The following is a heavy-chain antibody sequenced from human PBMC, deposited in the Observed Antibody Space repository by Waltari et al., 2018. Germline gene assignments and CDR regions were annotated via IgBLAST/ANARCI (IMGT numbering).Heavy chain of an antibody. V-gene: IGHV1-69*12. CDR3: ARDLGIGSRQAYYYYMDV. CDR2: IIPIFGTA. D-gene: IGHD1-26*01. Sequence: QVQLVQSGAEVKKPGSSVKVSCKASGGTFSSYAISWVRQAPGQGLEWMGGIIPIFGTANYAQKFQGRVTITADESTSTAYMELSSLRSEDTAVYYCARDLGIGSRQAYYYYMDVWGKGTTVTVSS. J-gene: IGHJ6*03. CDR1: GGTFSSYA.